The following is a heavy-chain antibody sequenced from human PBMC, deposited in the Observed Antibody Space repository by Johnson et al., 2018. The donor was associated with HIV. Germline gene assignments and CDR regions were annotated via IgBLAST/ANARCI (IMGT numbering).Heavy chain of an antibody. J-gene: IGHJ3*02. D-gene: IGHD1-26*01. Sequence: EVQLVESGGGLVQPGGSLRLSCAASGFTFSSYWMSWVRQAPGKGLAWVANIKHDGSEKYYVDSVKGRFTISRDDSKNTLYLQMNSLKTEDTAVYYCTTPLLVGANRPSEEGYNDAFDIWGQGTMVTVSS. CDR3: TTPLLVGANRPSEEGYNDAFDI. CDR2: IKHDGSEK. V-gene: IGHV3-7*03. CDR1: GFTFSSYW.